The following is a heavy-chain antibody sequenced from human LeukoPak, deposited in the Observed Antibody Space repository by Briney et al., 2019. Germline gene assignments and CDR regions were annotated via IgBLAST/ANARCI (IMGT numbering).Heavy chain of an antibody. D-gene: IGHD5-18*01. V-gene: IGHV1-24*01. CDR1: RYTLTELS. CDR2: FDPEDGET. CDR3: ATSGYSYSHFDY. J-gene: IGHJ4*02. Sequence: ASVKVSCKVSRYTLTELSMHWVRQAPGKGLEWMGGFDPEDGETIYAQKFQGRVTMTEDTSTDTAYMELSSLRSEDTAVYYCATSGYSYSHFDYWGQGTLVTVSS.